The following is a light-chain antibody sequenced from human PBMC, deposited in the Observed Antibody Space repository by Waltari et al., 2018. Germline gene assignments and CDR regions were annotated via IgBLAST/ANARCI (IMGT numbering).Light chain of an antibody. V-gene: IGLV1-51*01. CDR1: SSNIGNND. J-gene: IGLJ3*02. CDR3: ATWDSRLSVVV. Sequence: QSVLTQPPSVSAVPGQRVTIPCPGGSSNIGNNDVSWYQQFPGTAPKLLITDNNKRPFGIPDRFSGSKSGTSATLGITGLQTGDEADYYCATWDSRLSVVVFGGGTKVTVL. CDR2: DNN.